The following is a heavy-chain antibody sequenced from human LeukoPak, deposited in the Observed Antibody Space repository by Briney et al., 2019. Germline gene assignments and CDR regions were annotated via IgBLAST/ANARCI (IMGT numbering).Heavy chain of an antibody. J-gene: IGHJ5*02. CDR3: ARMADDFWSGYYT. CDR2: IYYSGST. Sequence: KPSETLSLTCTVSGGSISSSSYSWGWIRQPPGKGLEWIGSIYYSGSTYYNPSLKSRVTISVDTSKNQFSLKLSSVTAADTAVYYCARMADDFWSGYYTWGQGTLVTVSS. D-gene: IGHD3-3*01. V-gene: IGHV4-39*01. CDR1: GGSISSSSYS.